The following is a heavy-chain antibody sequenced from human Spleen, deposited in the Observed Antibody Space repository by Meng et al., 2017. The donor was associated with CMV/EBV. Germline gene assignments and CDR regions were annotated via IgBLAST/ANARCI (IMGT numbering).Heavy chain of an antibody. CDR1: GFTFSSYA. CDR2: ISGSGGST. J-gene: IGHJ3*02. V-gene: IGHV3-23*01. Sequence: GESLKISCAASGFTFSSYAMSWVRQAPGKGLEWVSAISGSGGSTYYADSVKGRFTISRDNSKNTLYLQMNSLRVEDTAIYYCAKSKGQRDAFDIWGQGTMVTVSS. CDR3: AKSKGQRDAFDI. D-gene: IGHD6-25*01.